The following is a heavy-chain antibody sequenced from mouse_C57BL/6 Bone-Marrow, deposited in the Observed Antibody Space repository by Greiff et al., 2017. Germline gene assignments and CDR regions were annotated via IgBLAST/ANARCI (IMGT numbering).Heavy chain of an antibody. CDR3: ARPPHYYSNSLYAVDY. CDR1: GYTFTSYG. V-gene: IGHV1-58*01. Sequence: EVKVVESGAELVRPGSSVKMSCKTSGYTFTSYGINWVQQRPGQGLEWIVSIYIGNGYTEYIETFKGKATLTSDTSSSTAYMQLSSLTSVDSAIYFCARPPHYYSNSLYAVDYWGQGTSVAVSS. D-gene: IGHD2-5*01. CDR2: IYIGNGYT. J-gene: IGHJ4*01.